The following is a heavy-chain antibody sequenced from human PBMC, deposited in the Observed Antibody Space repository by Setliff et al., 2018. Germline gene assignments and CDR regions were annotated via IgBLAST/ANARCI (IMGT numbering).Heavy chain of an antibody. D-gene: IGHD1-26*01. J-gene: IGHJ4*02. V-gene: IGHV4-4*08. CDR3: ARDNTIVGATDY. CDR2: KSTRGDT. CDR1: GGSIDSSF. Sequence: SETLSLTCTVSGGSIDSSFWNWIRQSPEKGLEWIGYKSTRGDTNSNPSLRSRLTMSVDTSTNHFSLKLTSVTAADTAVYYCARDNTIVGATDYWGQGALVTVSS.